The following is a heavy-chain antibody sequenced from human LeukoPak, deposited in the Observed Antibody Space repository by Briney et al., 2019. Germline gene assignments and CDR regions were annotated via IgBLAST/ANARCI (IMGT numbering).Heavy chain of an antibody. CDR2: IYHSGST. Sequence: PSGTLSLTCAVSGGSISSSNWWSWVRQPPGKGLEWIGEIYHSGSTNYNPSLRSRVTISVDTSKNQFSLKLSSVTAADTAVYYCARRKYYDSSGYYYQSDPFDIWGQGTMVTVSS. J-gene: IGHJ3*02. CDR1: GGSISSSNW. CDR3: ARRKYYDSSGYYYQSDPFDI. D-gene: IGHD3-22*01. V-gene: IGHV4-4*02.